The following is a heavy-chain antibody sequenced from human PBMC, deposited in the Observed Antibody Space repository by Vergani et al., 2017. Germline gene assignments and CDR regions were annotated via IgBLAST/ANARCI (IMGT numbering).Heavy chain of an antibody. J-gene: IGHJ5*02. CDR3: AKDLGTSSGGGWFDP. V-gene: IGHV3-9*02. Sequence: EVQLEESGGGLVLPGRSLRLSCVASGFTSAGYAMHWVRHAPGKGLEWVSGISWNSNSIGYADSVKGRFTISRDNAKNSLYLQMNSRSAEDTALYYCAKDLGTSSGGGWFDPWCQGTLVTVSS. D-gene: IGHD6-6*01. CDR1: GFTSAGYA. CDR2: ISWNSNSI.